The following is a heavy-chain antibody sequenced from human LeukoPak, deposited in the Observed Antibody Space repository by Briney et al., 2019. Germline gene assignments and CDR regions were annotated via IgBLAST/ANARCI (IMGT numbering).Heavy chain of an antibody. CDR2: IRYDGSNK. D-gene: IGHD1-26*01. J-gene: IGHJ4*02. V-gene: IGHV3-30*02. CDR3: ATYYSGSYYRPFDY. Sequence: PGRSLRLSCAASGFTFSSYGMHWVRQAPGKGPEWVAFIRYDGSNKYYADSVKGRFTISRDNSKNTLYLQMNSLRAEDTAVYYCATYYSGSYYRPFDYWGQGTLVTVSS. CDR1: GFTFSSYG.